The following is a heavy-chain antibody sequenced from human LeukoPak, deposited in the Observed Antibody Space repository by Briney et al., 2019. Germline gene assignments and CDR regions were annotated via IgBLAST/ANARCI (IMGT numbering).Heavy chain of an antibody. J-gene: IGHJ4*02. V-gene: IGHV3-30-3*01. D-gene: IGHD3-10*01. CDR1: GFTFSSYA. Sequence: GGSLRLSCAASGFTFSSYAMHWVRQAPGKGLEWVAVISYDGSNKYYADSVKGRFTISRDNSKNTLYLQMNSLRAEDTAVYYCAKGNTPMVRGVTDYWGQGTLVTVSS. CDR3: AKGNTPMVRGVTDY. CDR2: ISYDGSNK.